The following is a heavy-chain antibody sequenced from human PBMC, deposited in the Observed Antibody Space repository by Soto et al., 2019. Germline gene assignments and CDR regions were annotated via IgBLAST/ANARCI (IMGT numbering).Heavy chain of an antibody. Sequence: GGSLRLSCAASGFTFSSYAVSWVRQAPGKGLEWVSAISGSGGSTYYADSVKGRFTISRDNSKNTLYLQMNSLRAEDTAVYYCAKIDGVEVPTEYYFDYWGQGTLVTVSS. CDR2: ISGSGGST. CDR3: AKIDGVEVPTEYYFDY. J-gene: IGHJ4*02. D-gene: IGHD2-8*01. CDR1: GFTFSSYA. V-gene: IGHV3-23*01.